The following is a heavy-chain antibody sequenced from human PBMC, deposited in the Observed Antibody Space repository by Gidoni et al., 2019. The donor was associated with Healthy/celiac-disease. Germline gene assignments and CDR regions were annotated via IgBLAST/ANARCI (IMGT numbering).Heavy chain of an antibody. V-gene: IGHV5-10-1*03. D-gene: IGHD5-12*01. CDR1: GYSFTSYW. CDR2: IDPSDSYT. CDR3: AQIEMATMSNAY. J-gene: IGHJ4*02. Sequence: EVQLVQSGAEVKKHGESLRISCKGSGYSFTSYWISWVRQMPGKGLEWMGRIDPSDSYTNYSPSFQGHFTISADKSISTAYLQWSSLKASDTAMYYCAQIEMATMSNAYWGQGTLVTVSS.